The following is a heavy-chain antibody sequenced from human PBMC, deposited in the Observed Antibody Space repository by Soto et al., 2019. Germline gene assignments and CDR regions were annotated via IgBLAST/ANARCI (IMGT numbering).Heavy chain of an antibody. V-gene: IGHV4-4*02. J-gene: IGHJ4*02. CDR1: GVSISTNDW. CDR2: IYHSGST. D-gene: IGHD2-8*02. CDR3: ARDKITGLFDY. Sequence: PSETLSLTCAVSGVSISTNDWWSWLRQPPGKGLEWIGEIYHSGSTNYNPSLKSRVTISVDTSKNQFSLKLTSVTAADTAVYYCARDKITGLFDYWGQGTLVTVSS.